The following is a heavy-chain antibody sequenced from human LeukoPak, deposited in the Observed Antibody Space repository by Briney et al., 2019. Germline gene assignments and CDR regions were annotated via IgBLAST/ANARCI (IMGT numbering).Heavy chain of an antibody. D-gene: IGHD6-13*01. CDR1: GYTFTSYD. CDR2: ISAYNGNT. J-gene: IGHJ5*02. Sequence: ASVKVSCKASGYTFTSYDINWVRQTPGQGLEWMGWISAYNGNTDYAQKLQGRVTMTTDTSTSTAYMELRSLRSDDTAVYYGARDYDGIAAAGTVNWFDPWGQGTLVTVSS. V-gene: IGHV1-18*01. CDR3: ARDYDGIAAAGTVNWFDP.